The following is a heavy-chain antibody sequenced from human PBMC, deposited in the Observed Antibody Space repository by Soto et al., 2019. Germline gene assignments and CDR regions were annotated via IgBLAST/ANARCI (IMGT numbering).Heavy chain of an antibody. CDR2: IIAIFGKA. D-gene: IGHD4-17*01. Sequence: QVQLVQSGAEVKKPGSSVKVSCKASGGTFSSYAISWVRQDPGQGLEWMGGIIAIFGKANYAQKFQCRVTITADEATSTAYMELSSLRSEDTAVYYCASGNYGDYPYYYYYGMDVWGQGTTVTVSS. CDR1: GGTFSSYA. V-gene: IGHV1-69*01. J-gene: IGHJ6*02. CDR3: ASGNYGDYPYYYYYGMDV.